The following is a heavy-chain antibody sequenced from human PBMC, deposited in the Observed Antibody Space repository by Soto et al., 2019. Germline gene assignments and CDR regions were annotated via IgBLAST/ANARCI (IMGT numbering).Heavy chain of an antibody. J-gene: IGHJ4*02. CDR1: GFTFSSYG. D-gene: IGHD6-13*01. V-gene: IGHV3-33*01. CDR2: IWYDGSNK. CDR3: ARDPGGVAAAGTSGY. Sequence: GGSLRLSCAASGFTFSSYGMHWVRQAPGKGLEWVAVIWYDGSNKYYADSVKGRFTISRDNSKNTLYLQMNSLRAEDTAVYYCARDPGGVAAAGTSGYWGQGTLVTVSS.